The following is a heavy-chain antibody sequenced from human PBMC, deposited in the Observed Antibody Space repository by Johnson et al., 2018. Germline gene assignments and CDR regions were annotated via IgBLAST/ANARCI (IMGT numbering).Heavy chain of an antibody. CDR2: ISYDGSNK. CDR3: ARAIVGKGYFQH. Sequence: QVQLVQSGGGVVQPGRSLRLSCAASGFTFRSYGMHWVRQAPGKGLEWVAVISYDGSNKSYADSVKGRFTISRDNAKNSLYLQMNSRRDEDTAVYYWARAIVGKGYFQHWGQGTLVTVSS. J-gene: IGHJ1*01. CDR1: GFTFRSYG. V-gene: IGHV3-30*03. D-gene: IGHD1-26*01.